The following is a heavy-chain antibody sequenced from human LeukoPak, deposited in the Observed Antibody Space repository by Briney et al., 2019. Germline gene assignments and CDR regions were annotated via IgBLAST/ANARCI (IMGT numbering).Heavy chain of an antibody. J-gene: IGHJ3*02. CDR3: AKGSREWELLDAFDI. D-gene: IGHD1-26*01. V-gene: IGHV3-23*01. CDR2: ISGSGVRT. Sequence: GGSLRLSCAASGFTFSTYGLSWVRQAPGKGLEWVSGISGSGVRTDYADSVKGRFTISRDNAKNTLYLQINSLRAEDTAVYYCAKGSREWELLDAFDIWGQGTMVTVSS. CDR1: GFTFSTYG.